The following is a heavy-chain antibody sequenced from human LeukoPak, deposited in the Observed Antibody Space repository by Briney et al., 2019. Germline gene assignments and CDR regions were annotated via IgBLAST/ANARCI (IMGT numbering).Heavy chain of an antibody. CDR3: ARDSRGYSYGRGNNWFDP. V-gene: IGHV1-69*05. J-gene: IGHJ5*02. CDR2: IIPIFGTA. CDR1: GGTLSSYA. D-gene: IGHD5-18*01. Sequence: PGSSVKVSCKASGGTLSSYAISWVRQAPGQGLEWMGGIIPIFGTANYAQKFQGRVTMTRDTSTSTVYMELSSLRSEDTAVYYCARDSRGYSYGRGNNWFDPWGQGTLVTVSS.